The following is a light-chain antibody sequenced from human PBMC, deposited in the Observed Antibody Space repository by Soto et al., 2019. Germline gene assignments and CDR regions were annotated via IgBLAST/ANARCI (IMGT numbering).Light chain of an antibody. V-gene: IGLV1-40*01. CDR1: SSNIGAGYN. CDR2: VNS. CDR3: QSYDSSLSGFVV. J-gene: IGLJ2*01. Sequence: QSVLTQPPSVSGAPGQRVTISCTGSSSNIGAGYNVHWYQQLPGTAPKLLIYVNSNRPSGVPDRFSGSKSGTSSSLAITELQAEDEADYYCQSYDSSLSGFVVFGGGTKLTVL.